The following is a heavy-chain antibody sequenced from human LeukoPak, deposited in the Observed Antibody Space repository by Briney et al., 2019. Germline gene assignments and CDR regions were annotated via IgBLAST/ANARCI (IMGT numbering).Heavy chain of an antibody. J-gene: IGHJ4*02. CDR3: ATQRFDWLYTYYFDY. CDR2: INPNSGGT. Sequence: GASVKVSCKASEYTFTGYYMHWVRQAPGQGLEWMGWINPNSGGTNYAQKFQGRVTMTRDTSISTAYMELSRLRSDDTAVYYCATQRFDWLYTYYFDYWGQGTPVTVSS. V-gene: IGHV1-2*02. CDR1: EYTFTGYY. D-gene: IGHD3-9*01.